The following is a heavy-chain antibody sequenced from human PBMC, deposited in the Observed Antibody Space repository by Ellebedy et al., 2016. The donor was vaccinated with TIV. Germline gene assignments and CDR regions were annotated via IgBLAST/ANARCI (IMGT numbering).Heavy chain of an antibody. V-gene: IGHV1-2*02. CDR2: INPNNGDT. J-gene: IGHJ4*02. D-gene: IGHD1-14*01. CDR3: VRDLTNPLKGDY. Sequence: AASVKVSCKASGYTFTGYYIHWVRQAPGQGLEWMAWINPNNGDTAFAQSLQGRVTMTTDTSISTAYMELSSLTSDDTAVYYSVRDLTNPLKGDYWGQGTLVTVSS. CDR1: GYTFTGYY.